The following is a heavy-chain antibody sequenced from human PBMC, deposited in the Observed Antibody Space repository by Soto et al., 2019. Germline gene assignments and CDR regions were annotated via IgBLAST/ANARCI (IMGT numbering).Heavy chain of an antibody. CDR1: GFTFSSYA. CDR3: GRAYYDFWGGIDY. Sequence: QVQLVESGGGVVQPGRSLRLSCAASGFTFSSYAMHWVRQAPGKGLEWVAVISYDGSNKYYADSVKGRFTISRDNSKNKLYLEMNSLGGEGTAVYFWGRAYYDFWGGIDYWGQGTLVAVSS. V-gene: IGHV3-30-3*01. D-gene: IGHD3-3*01. J-gene: IGHJ4*02. CDR2: ISYDGSNK.